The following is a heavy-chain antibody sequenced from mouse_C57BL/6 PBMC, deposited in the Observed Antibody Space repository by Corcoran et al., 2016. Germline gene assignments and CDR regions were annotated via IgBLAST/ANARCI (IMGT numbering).Heavy chain of an antibody. Sequence: QVTLKESGPGILQSSQTLSLTCSFSGFSLSTSGMGVSWIRQPSGKGLEWLAHIYWDDDKRYNPSLKSRLTISKDTSRNQVFLKITSVDTADTATYYCARSLYYYGSHWGQGTLVTVSA. CDR3: ARSLYYYGSH. D-gene: IGHD1-1*01. V-gene: IGHV8-12*01. J-gene: IGHJ3*01. CDR2: IYWDDDK. CDR1: GFSLSTSGMG.